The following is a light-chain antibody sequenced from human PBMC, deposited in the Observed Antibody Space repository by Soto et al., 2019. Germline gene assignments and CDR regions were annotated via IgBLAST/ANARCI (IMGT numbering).Light chain of an antibody. CDR2: GAS. CDR1: QSVFSK. CDR3: HQYNNGPPWT. J-gene: IGKJ1*01. V-gene: IGKV3-15*01. Sequence: EIVTTQSPATLSLSPGERATLSCRTSQSVFSKLAWYQQKPGQAPRLLIYGASTRATGIAGSFSGSGSGTEFTLTISSLRSEDFAVYYCHQYNNGPPWTFGQGTKVDI.